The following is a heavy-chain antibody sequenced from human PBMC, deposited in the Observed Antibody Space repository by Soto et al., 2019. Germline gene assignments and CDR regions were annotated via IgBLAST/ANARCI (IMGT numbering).Heavy chain of an antibody. J-gene: IGHJ4*02. CDR1: GFTVSTNY. V-gene: IGHV3-66*01. CDR3: ARDGGVVGPFDY. CDR2: IYSGGST. Sequence: EVQLVESGGGLVQPGGSLRLSCEVSGFTVSTNYMSWVRQAPGKGLEWVSIIYSGGSTYYADSVKGRFTISRDISKNTLDLQMNSLRAEDTAVYYCARDGGVVGPFDYWGQGTLVTVSS. D-gene: IGHD2-15*01.